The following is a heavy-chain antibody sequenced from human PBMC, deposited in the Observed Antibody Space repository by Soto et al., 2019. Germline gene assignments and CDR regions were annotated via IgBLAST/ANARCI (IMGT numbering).Heavy chain of an antibody. V-gene: IGHV1-69*01. Sequence: QVQLVQSGAEVKKPGSSVKVSCKASGGTLSSYVISWVRQAPGQGLEWMGGIIPVFGTVNYAQKFQGRVTVTADESTTTAYMELRSLRSEDAAVYYCARAQRIQLWASGIDVWGQGTTVTVSS. CDR2: IIPVFGTV. CDR3: ARAQRIQLWASGIDV. CDR1: GGTLSSYV. D-gene: IGHD5-18*01. J-gene: IGHJ6*02.